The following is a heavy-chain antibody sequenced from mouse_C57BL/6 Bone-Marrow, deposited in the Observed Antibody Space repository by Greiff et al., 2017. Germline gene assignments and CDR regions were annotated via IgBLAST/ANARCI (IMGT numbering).Heavy chain of an antibody. CDR1: GYSIPSGYY. J-gene: IGHJ2*01. D-gene: IGHD4-1*01. Sequence: EVQLQESGPGLVKPSQSLTLTCSVTGYSIPSGYYWNWIRQFPGNKLEWMGYISYDGSNNYNPSLKNRISITRDTSKNQFFLKLNSVTTEDTATYYCARDNWDYFDYWGQGTTLTVSS. CDR3: ARDNWDYFDY. CDR2: ISYDGSN. V-gene: IGHV3-6*01.